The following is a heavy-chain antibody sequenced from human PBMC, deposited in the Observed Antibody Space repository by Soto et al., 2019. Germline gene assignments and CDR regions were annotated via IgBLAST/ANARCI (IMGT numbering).Heavy chain of an antibody. Sequence: EVQLLESGGGLVQPGGSLRLYCAASGFTFSSYTMSWVRQGPGKGLEWVSGISSSGGSTVYADSVKGRFTISRDNFKNTLYLQMNSLRAEDPAVYYCAKGWGDYWGQGTPVTVSS. D-gene: IGHD7-27*01. V-gene: IGHV3-23*01. J-gene: IGHJ4*02. CDR2: ISSSGGST. CDR1: GFTFSSYT. CDR3: AKGWGDY.